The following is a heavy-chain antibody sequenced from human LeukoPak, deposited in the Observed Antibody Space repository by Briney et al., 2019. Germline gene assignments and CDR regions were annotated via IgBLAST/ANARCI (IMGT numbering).Heavy chain of an antibody. D-gene: IGHD6-13*01. Sequence: RASVTVSFTSSGYTFTGYYMHWVRQAPGQGLEWMGWINPNSGGTNYAQKFQGRVTMTRDTSISTAYMELSRLRSDDTAVYYCAANIIAAAGTSAFDYWGQGTLVTVSS. V-gene: IGHV1-2*02. CDR2: INPNSGGT. CDR3: AANIIAAAGTSAFDY. CDR1: GYTFTGYY. J-gene: IGHJ4*02.